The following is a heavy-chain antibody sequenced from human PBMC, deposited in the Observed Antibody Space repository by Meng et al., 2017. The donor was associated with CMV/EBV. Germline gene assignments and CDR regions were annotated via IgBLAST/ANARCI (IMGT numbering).Heavy chain of an antibody. CDR3: ARDYGSGSYYLPSPYYYYYGMDV. CDR2: ISSSSSYI. CDR1: GSTFSSYS. J-gene: IGHJ6*02. D-gene: IGHD3-10*01. V-gene: IGHV3-21*01. Sequence: GESLKISCAASGSTFSSYSMNGVRQAPGKGLEWVSSISSSSSYIYYADSVKGRFTISSDNARNSLYLQMNSLRAEDTAVYYCARDYGSGSYYLPSPYYYYYGMDVWGQGTTVTVSS.